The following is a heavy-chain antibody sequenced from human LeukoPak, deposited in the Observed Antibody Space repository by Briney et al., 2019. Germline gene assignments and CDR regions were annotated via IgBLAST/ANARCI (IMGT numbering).Heavy chain of an antibody. Sequence: GGSLRLSCTAPGFSFSAYAMMWIRQAPGKGPEWVSAIRAIGGAYYADYAESVKGRFTISRDDSKSTLFLQMWSLRVEDTAVYYCARDPNGDYIGAFDMWGPGTKVTVSS. J-gene: IGHJ3*02. CDR3: ARDPNGDYIGAFDM. D-gene: IGHD4-17*01. CDR2: IRAIGGAYYA. V-gene: IGHV3-23*01. CDR1: GFSFSAYA.